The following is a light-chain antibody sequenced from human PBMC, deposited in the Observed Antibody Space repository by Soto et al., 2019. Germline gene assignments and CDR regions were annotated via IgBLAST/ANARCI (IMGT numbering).Light chain of an antibody. V-gene: IGKV1-5*03. J-gene: IGKJ5*01. Sequence: DIQMPQSPSTLSASVGDRVTITCRASQSISSWWAWYQQKPGKAPKRLIDKTSSLESGVPSRFSGSGSGTEFTLTISLLQPDDFATYYCQEYNSYPITCGQGTRLEIK. CDR1: QSISSW. CDR3: QEYNSYPIT. CDR2: KTS.